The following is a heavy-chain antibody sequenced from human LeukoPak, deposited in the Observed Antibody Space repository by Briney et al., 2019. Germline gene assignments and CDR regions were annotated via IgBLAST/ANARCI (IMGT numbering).Heavy chain of an antibody. D-gene: IGHD5-24*01. CDR1: GYTFIGYY. CDR3: ASSEAEMATILYAFDI. V-gene: IGHV1-2*06. CDR2: INPNSGGT. Sequence: ASVKVSCKASGYTFIGYYMHWVRQAPGQGLEWMGRINPNSGGTDYAQKFQGRVTMTRDTSISTAYLEFSSLRSDDTAVYYCASSEAEMATILYAFDIWGQGTMVTVSS. J-gene: IGHJ3*02.